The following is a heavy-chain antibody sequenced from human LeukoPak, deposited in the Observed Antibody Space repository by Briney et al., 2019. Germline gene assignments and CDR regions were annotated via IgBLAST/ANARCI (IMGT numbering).Heavy chain of an antibody. V-gene: IGHV4-34*01. CDR3: ARLQWLVRGFDY. CDR2: INHSGST. Sequence: TPSETLSLTCAVYGGSFSGCYWSWIRQPPGKGLEWVGEINHSGSTNYNPSLKSRVTISVDTSKNQFSLKLSSVTAADTAVYYCARLQWLVRGFDYWGQGTLVTVSS. J-gene: IGHJ4*02. CDR1: GGSFSGCY. D-gene: IGHD6-19*01.